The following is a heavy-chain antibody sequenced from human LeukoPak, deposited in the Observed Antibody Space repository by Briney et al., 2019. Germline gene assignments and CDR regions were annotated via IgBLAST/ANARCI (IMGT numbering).Heavy chain of an antibody. CDR2: ADKRGST. V-gene: IGHV4-59*08. CDR3: ARGGSSCYGCHDWFDP. CDR1: GGSIRNYY. Sequence: PSETLSLTCSVSGGSIRNYYLSWIRQSPGKGLEWIGNADKRGSTNYNPSFKSRVIVSSDTSRNEFSLKLNSVTAADTAIYYCARGGSSCYGCHDWFDPWGQGTRVTVSS. D-gene: IGHD2-2*01. J-gene: IGHJ5*02.